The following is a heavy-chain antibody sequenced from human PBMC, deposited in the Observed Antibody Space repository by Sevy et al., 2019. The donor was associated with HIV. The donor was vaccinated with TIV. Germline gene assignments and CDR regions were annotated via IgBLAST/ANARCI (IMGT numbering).Heavy chain of an antibody. CDR3: ARDAGGGTTNSGLDV. V-gene: IGHV1-2*06. CDR1: GYTFTDEY. J-gene: IGHJ6*02. CDR2: IFPNSGVT. D-gene: IGHD1-7*01. Sequence: ASVKVSCEASGYTFTDEYLHWVRQAPGQGLEWIGRIFPNSGVTKSAQRFRGRVTMTRDTSISTAYMELSGLRSDDTAVYYCARDAGGGTTNSGLDVWGQGTTVTVSS.